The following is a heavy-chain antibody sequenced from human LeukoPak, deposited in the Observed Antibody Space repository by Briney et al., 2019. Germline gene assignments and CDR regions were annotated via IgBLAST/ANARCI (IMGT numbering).Heavy chain of an antibody. CDR1: GGSISSSADY. J-gene: IGHJ4*02. Sequence: SETLSLTCTVSGGSISSSADYWSWIRQHPGKGLEWIGYIYYSGDTYYNPSLQRRVIISFDTSKNRFSLSLTSVTAADTAVYYCARPSSSWGDDYWGQGTLVTVSS. V-gene: IGHV4-31*03. CDR3: ARPSSSWGDDY. D-gene: IGHD3-16*01. CDR2: IYYSGDT.